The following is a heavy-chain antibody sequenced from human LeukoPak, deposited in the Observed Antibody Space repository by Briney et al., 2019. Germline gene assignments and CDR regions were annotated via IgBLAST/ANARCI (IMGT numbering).Heavy chain of an antibody. J-gene: IGHJ6*02. Sequence: RXVPGKGVERMGGFDPEDGEXLYAQKFQGRVTMTEDTSTDTAYMELSSLRSEDTAVYYCATDQRGAGLGFRYGSGSYNGMDVWGQGTTVTVSS. CDR3: ATDQRGAGLGFRYGSGSYNGMDV. D-gene: IGHD3-10*01. CDR2: FDPEDGEX. V-gene: IGHV1-24*01.